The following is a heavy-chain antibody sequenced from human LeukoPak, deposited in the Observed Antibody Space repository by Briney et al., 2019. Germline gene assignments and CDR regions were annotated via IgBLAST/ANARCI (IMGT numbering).Heavy chain of an antibody. CDR1: GYTFTGYY. CDR2: INPNSGGT. D-gene: IGHD5-24*01. Sequence: GASVKVSCKASGYTFTGYYMHWVRQAPGQGLEWMGRINPNSGGTNYAQKFQGRVTMTRDTSISTAYMELSRLRSDDTAVYYGARSRDGYYSRSPWGQGTRVTVSS. CDR3: ARSRDGYYSRSP. J-gene: IGHJ5*02. V-gene: IGHV1-2*06.